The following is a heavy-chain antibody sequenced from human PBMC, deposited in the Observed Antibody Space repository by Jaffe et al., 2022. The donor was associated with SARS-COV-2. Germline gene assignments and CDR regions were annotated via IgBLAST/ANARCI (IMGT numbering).Heavy chain of an antibody. CDR3: ARDPNDYSTVYYGDAFDV. CDR1: GFTFSDYG. Sequence: QVQLVESGGGVVRPGRPLRLSCAASGFTFSDYGIHWVRQAPGKGLEWVALIWSDGNNKFYADSVKGRFTISRDNSKDTVYLQMNSLRAEDTGVYYCARDPNDYSTVYYGDAFDVWGQGTMVTVPS. V-gene: IGHV3-33*01. D-gene: IGHD3-9*01. CDR2: IWSDGNNK. J-gene: IGHJ3*01.